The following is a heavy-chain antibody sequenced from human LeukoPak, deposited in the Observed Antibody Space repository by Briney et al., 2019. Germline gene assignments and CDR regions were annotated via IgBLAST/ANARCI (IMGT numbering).Heavy chain of an antibody. CDR2: IHFSGST. CDR3: AREPGIAAGSWYPTRYFDY. V-gene: IGHV4-59*12. CDR1: GASISHYY. Sequence: SETLSLTCTVSGASISHYYWSWIRQPPGKGLEWIGYIHFSGSTIYSPSLESRVTISADTSKNQFSLKMISVTAADTAVYYCAREPGIAAGSWYPTRYFDYWGQGTLVTVSS. J-gene: IGHJ4*02. D-gene: IGHD6-13*01.